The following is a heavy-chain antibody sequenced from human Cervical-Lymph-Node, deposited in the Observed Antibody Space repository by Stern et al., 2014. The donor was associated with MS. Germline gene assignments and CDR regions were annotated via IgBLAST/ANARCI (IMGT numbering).Heavy chain of an antibody. V-gene: IGHV1-69*01. J-gene: IGHJ3*02. Sequence: VQLVESGAEVKKPGSSVKVSCKASGGTFSSYAISLARQAPGQGLAWMGGIIPIFGPANYAQKFQGRVTITADESTSTAYMELSSLRSEDTAVYYCARSYGSGSYTAFDIWGQGTMVTVSS. CDR2: IIPIFGPA. CDR3: ARSYGSGSYTAFDI. CDR1: GGTFSSYA. D-gene: IGHD3-10*01.